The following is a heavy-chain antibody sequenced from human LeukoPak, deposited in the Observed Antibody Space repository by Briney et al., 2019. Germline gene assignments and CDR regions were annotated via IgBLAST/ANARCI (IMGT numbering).Heavy chain of an antibody. V-gene: IGHV3-23*01. CDR2: ISGSGGST. J-gene: IGHJ4*02. CDR3: ATDGLWFGRS. Sequence: PGGSLRLSCAASGFTFSSYWMHWVRQDPGKGLEWVSAISGSGGSTYYADSVKGRFTIYRDNSKNTLYLQMNSLRAEDTAVYYCATDGLWFGRSWGQGTLVTVSS. CDR1: GFTFSSYW. D-gene: IGHD3-10*01.